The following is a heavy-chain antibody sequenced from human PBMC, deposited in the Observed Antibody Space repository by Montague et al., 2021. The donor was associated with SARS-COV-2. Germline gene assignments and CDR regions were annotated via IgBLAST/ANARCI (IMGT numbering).Heavy chain of an antibody. Sequence: SETLSLTCAAYGGSFSGYYWCWIRQPPGQGLELIGEINHCGSTNYNPSLKSRVTMSVDTSKNQFSLKLSSVTAADTAVYYCARVPEAGNAIDYWGQGTLVTVSS. CDR3: ARVPEAGNAIDY. CDR2: INHCGST. D-gene: IGHD2-8*01. V-gene: IGHV4-34*01. J-gene: IGHJ4*02. CDR1: GGSFSGYY.